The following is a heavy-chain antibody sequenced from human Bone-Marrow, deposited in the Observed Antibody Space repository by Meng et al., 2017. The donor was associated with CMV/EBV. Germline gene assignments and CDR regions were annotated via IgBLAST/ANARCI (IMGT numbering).Heavy chain of an antibody. D-gene: IGHD4-17*01. CDR2: INANRGGT. CDR3: ARLGDYGDRGDY. CDR1: RYTFTGYY. J-gene: IGHJ4*02. V-gene: IGHV1-2*02. Sequence: ASVKVSCKASRYTFTGYYIHWVRQAPGQGLEWMGWINANRGGTSYAQKFQGRVTISVDTSKNQFSLKLSSVTAADTAVYYCARLGDYGDRGDYWGQGTPVTVSS.